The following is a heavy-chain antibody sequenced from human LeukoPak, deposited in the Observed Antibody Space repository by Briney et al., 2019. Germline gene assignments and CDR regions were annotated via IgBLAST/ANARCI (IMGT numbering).Heavy chain of an antibody. J-gene: IGHJ3*02. V-gene: IGHV3-33*01. CDR1: GFTFSSYG. CDR3: ARSGYSSSWGAFDI. D-gene: IGHD6-13*01. Sequence: QPGRSLRLSCAASGFTFSSYGMHWVRQAPGKGLEWVAVIWYDGSNKYYADSVKGRFTISRDNSKNTLYLQMNSLRAEDTAVYYCARSGYSSSWGAFDIWGQGTMVTVSS. CDR2: IWYDGSNK.